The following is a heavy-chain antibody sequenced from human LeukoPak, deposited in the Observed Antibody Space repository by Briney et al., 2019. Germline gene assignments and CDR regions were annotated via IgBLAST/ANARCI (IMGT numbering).Heavy chain of an antibody. J-gene: IGHJ4*02. CDR1: GFTFSSYA. Sequence: SGGSLRLSCAASGFTFSSYAMSWVRQAPGKGLEWVSSISSSSSYIYYADSVKGRFTISRDNAKNSLYLQMNSLRAEDTAVYYCAKGPGPAAIGLYWGQGTLVTVSS. V-gene: IGHV3-21*01. CDR3: AKGPGPAAIGLY. CDR2: ISSSSSYI. D-gene: IGHD2-2*01.